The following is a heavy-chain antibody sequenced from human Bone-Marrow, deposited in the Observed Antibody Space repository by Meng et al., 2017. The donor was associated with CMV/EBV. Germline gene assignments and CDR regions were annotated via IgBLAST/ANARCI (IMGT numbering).Heavy chain of an antibody. Sequence: SETLSLTCTVSGGSISSYYWSWIRQPPGKGLEWIGYIYYRGSTNYKPSLKSRVTISVDTSKNQFSMKLSSVTAADTAVYYCARVTIFGVIGWFDPWGQGTLVTVSS. D-gene: IGHD3-3*01. CDR3: ARVTIFGVIGWFDP. J-gene: IGHJ5*02. V-gene: IGHV4-59*01. CDR2: IYYRGST. CDR1: GGSISSYY.